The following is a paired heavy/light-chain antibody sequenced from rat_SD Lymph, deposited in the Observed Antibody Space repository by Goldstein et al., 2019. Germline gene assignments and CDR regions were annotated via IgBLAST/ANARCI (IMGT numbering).Heavy chain of an antibody. CDR2: IWNNGNT. CDR1: GFSLTTFG. V-gene: IGHV2-52*01. J-gene: IGHJ2*01. CDR3: TREDY. Sequence: QVQLKESGPVLVQASETLSLTCTVSGFSLTTFGVIWVRQPPGKGLEWMAIIWNNGNTDYNSTLKSRLSIDRDTSKSQVFLKMNSLQTDDTAIYYCTREDYWGQGVMVTVSS.
Light chain of an antibody. Sequence: DVVLTQTPSTLSATIGQSVSISCRSSQSLLDSARNTYLYWYLQRPGQSPQLLIYLVSNLGSGVPNRFSGSGSGTDFTLKISGVEAEDLGVYHCMQATHAWTFGGGTKLELK. V-gene: IGKV2S27*01. CDR1: QSLLDSARNTY. CDR2: LVS. J-gene: IGKJ1*01. CDR3: MQATHAWT.